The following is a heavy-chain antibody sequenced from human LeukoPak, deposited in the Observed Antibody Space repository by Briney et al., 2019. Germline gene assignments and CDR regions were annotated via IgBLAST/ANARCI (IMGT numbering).Heavy chain of an antibody. CDR1: GFTFSSYA. D-gene: IGHD2-21*01. V-gene: IGHV3-23*01. CDR2: ISGNGGST. Sequence: GGSLRLSCAASGFTFSSYAMSWVRQAPGKGLEWVSVISGNGGSTYYADSVKGRFTISRDNAKNTLYLLMNSLRAEDTAVYYCARHFPGGVDYWGQGTLVTVSS. CDR3: ARHFPGGVDY. J-gene: IGHJ4*02.